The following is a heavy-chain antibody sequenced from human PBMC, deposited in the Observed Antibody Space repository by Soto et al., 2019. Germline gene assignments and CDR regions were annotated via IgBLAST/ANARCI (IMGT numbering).Heavy chain of an antibody. J-gene: IGHJ4*02. CDR1: GYTFTSYA. D-gene: IGHD3-10*01. CDR3: ASDFSWFGELIASDY. Sequence: QVQLVQSGAEVKKPGASVKVSCKASGYTFTSYAMHWVRQAPGQRLEWMGWINAGNGNTKYSQKFQVRATITGDTSASTAYLALSSLRSEDTAVYYCASDFSWFGELIASDYWGQRTLVSVTS. CDR2: INAGNGNT. V-gene: IGHV1-3*01.